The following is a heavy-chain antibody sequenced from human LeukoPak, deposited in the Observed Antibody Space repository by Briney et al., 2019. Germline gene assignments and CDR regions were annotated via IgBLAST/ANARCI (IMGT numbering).Heavy chain of an antibody. D-gene: IGHD5-12*01. CDR2: ISYGGSNK. CDR1: GFTFSSYG. V-gene: IGHV3-30*18. Sequence: TGGSLRLSCAASGFTFSSYGMHWVRQAPGKGLEWVAVISYGGSNKYYADSVKGRFTISRDNSKNTLYLQMNSLRAEDTAVYYCAKDIGYSGYDLPYFDYWGQGTLVTVSS. J-gene: IGHJ4*02. CDR3: AKDIGYSGYDLPYFDY.